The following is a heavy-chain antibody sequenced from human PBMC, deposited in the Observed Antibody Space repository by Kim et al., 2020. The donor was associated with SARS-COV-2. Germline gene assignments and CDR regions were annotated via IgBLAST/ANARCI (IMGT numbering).Heavy chain of an antibody. Sequence: GGSLRLSCAASGFTFNNYAMSWVRQAPGKGLEWVSGIRNSGSSTQYADSVRGRFSISRDNSKNTLYLQMDSLRAEDTAVYYCAKVTSGSSGWFEDFQHWGQGTLVTVSS. CDR2: IRNSGSST. CDR3: AKVTSGSSGWFEDFQH. D-gene: IGHD6-19*01. V-gene: IGHV3-23*01. CDR1: GFTFNNYA. J-gene: IGHJ1*01.